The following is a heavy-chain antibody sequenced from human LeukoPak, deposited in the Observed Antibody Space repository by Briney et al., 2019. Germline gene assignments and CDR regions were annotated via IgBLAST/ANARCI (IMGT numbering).Heavy chain of an antibody. V-gene: IGHV4-34*01. D-gene: IGHD3-3*01. CDR2: INHSGST. J-gene: IGHJ5*02. CDR1: GGSFSGYY. CDR3: ARGTNHYDFWSGYYNWFDP. Sequence: PSETLSLTCAVYGGSFSGYYWSWIRQPPGKGLEWIGEINHSGSTNYNPSLKSRVTISVDTSKNQFSLKLSSVTAADTAVYYCARGTNHYDFWSGYYNWFDPWGQGTLVTVSS.